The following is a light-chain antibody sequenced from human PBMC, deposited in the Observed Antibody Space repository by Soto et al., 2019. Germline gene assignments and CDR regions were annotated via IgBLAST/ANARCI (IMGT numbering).Light chain of an antibody. V-gene: IGKV3-11*01. Sequence: EIVLTQSPGTVSLSPGERATLSCSVSQSISGTLAWYQQKPGQAPRLLIYDASNRATGIPARFSGSGSGTDFTLTISSLEPEDFAVYYCQQRSNWPPSITFGQGTRLEIK. CDR1: QSISGT. J-gene: IGKJ5*01. CDR2: DAS. CDR3: QQRSNWPPSIT.